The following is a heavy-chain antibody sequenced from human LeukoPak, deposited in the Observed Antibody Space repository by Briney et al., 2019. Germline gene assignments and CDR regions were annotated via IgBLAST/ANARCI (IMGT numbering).Heavy chain of an antibody. CDR3: ARGQWFRAF. V-gene: IGHV3-48*01. J-gene: IGHJ4*02. D-gene: IGHD3-10*01. CDR1: GFRFSSYA. CDR2: ISAGSTV. Sequence: HSGGSLRLSCAASGFRFSSYAMSWVRQAPGKGLEWISYISAGSTVYYADSVKGRFTISRDNGKNSLYLQMNSLRVDDTAVYYCARGQWFRAFWSRGTPVTVSS.